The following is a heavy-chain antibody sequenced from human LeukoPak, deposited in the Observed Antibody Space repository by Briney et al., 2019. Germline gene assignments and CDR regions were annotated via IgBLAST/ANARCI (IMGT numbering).Heavy chain of an antibody. J-gene: IGHJ5*02. CDR1: GFTFSSYW. V-gene: IGHV3-7*01. CDR2: IKQDGSEK. CDR3: AKVGKGRYCSSTSCPNWFDP. D-gene: IGHD2-2*01. Sequence: GGSLRLSCAASGFTFSSYWMSWVRQAPGKGLEWVANIKQDGSEKYYVDSVKGRFTISRDNAKNSLYLQMNSLRAEDTAVYYCAKVGKGRYCSSTSCPNWFDPWGQGTLVTVSS.